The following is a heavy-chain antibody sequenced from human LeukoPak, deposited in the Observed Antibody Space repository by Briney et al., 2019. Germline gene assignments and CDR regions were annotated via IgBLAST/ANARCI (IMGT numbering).Heavy chain of an antibody. V-gene: IGHV4-59*01. CDR1: GGSINNFY. CDR2: IYYSGST. CDR3: ARTTPAFDY. J-gene: IGHJ4*02. Sequence: SETLSLTCTVSGGSINNFYWSWIRQPPGKGLEWIGCIYYSGSTNYNPSLKSRVTISGDTSKNQFSLKLSSVTAADTAVYYCARTTPAFDYWGQGTPVTVSS. D-gene: IGHD4-11*01.